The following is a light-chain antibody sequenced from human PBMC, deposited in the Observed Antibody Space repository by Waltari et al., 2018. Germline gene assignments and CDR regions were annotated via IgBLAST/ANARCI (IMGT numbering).Light chain of an antibody. V-gene: IGLV1-44*01. J-gene: IGLJ2*01. CDR1: RSHIGGNT. CDR2: INN. Sequence: QSVLTQPPSMSGTPGQTVTIPCSGSRSHIGGNTVNWYQKLPGTAPKLLISINNKPPSGVPARFAGSKSATSASLAVSGLQSEDEADYYCSSWDDSLSGVVFGGGTKLTVL. CDR3: SSWDDSLSGVV.